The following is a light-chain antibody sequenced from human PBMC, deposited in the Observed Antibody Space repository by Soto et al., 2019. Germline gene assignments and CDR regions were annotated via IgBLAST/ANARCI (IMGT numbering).Light chain of an antibody. CDR3: QQRTDWLT. J-gene: IGKJ4*01. Sequence: EIVLTQSPATLSLSPGERATLSCRASQSVRSYLAWYQHKPGQAPRLLIYDASNRATGIPARFSGSGSETDFTLTISSLEPEDFAVYYCQQRTDWLTFGRGTKVELK. CDR2: DAS. V-gene: IGKV3-11*01. CDR1: QSVRSY.